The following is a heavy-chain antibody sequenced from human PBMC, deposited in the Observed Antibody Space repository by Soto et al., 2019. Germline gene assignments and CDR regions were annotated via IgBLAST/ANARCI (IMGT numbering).Heavy chain of an antibody. CDR2: IWYDGSNK. CDR3: AREGRMAAAGSSRAYYYYGMDV. CDR1: GFTFISYG. D-gene: IGHD6-13*01. J-gene: IGHJ6*02. V-gene: IGHV3-33*01. Sequence: GGSLRLSCAASGFTFISYGMHWVRQAPGKGLEWVAVIWYDGSNKYYADSVKGRFTISRDNSKNTLYLQMNSLRAEDTAVYYCAREGRMAAAGSSRAYYYYGMDVWGQGTTVTVSS.